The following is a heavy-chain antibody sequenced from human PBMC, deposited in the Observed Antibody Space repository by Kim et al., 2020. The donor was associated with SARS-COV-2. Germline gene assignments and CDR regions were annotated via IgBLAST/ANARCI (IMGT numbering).Heavy chain of an antibody. D-gene: IGHD2-8*01. CDR2: INEAGSDS. CDR3: ARDPEWAALDY. Sequence: GGSLRLSCAASGFTFRGSWMTWVRQAPGKGLEWVANINEAGSDSYHAASVRGRFIISRDNARDLVYLQMNSLRVEDTAIYYCARDPEWAALDYWGQGIL. V-gene: IGHV3-7*01. CDR1: GFTFRGSW. J-gene: IGHJ4*02.